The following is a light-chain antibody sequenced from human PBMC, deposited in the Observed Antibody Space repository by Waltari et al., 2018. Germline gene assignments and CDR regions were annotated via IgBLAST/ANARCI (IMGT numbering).Light chain of an antibody. CDR1: SSDIGGYNY. CDR2: DVN. Sequence: QSALTQPPSVSGSPGQSIAISCTGTSSDIGGYNYVSWYQQHPGKAPKLVIYDVNNRPSGVSDRFSGSKSGNTASLTISGLQAEDEADYYCTSYARSSRVVFGGGTKLTDL. CDR3: TSYARSSRVV. V-gene: IGLV2-14*01. J-gene: IGLJ2*01.